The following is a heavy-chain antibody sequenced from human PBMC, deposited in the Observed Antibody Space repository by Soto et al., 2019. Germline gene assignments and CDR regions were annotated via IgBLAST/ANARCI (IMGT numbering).Heavy chain of an antibody. V-gene: IGHV4-31*03. CDR1: GGSISSGGYY. D-gene: IGHD3-22*01. J-gene: IGHJ4*02. Sequence: PSETLSLTCTVSGGSISSGGYYWSWLRQHPGKGLEWIGYIYYSGSTYYNPSLKSRVTISVDTSKNQFSLKLSSVTAADTAVYYCARVLEYYYDSSVADYFDYWGQGTLVTVSS. CDR3: ARVLEYYYDSSVADYFDY. CDR2: IYYSGST.